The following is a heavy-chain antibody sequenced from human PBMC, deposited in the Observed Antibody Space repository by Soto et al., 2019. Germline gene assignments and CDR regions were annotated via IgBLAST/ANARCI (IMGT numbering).Heavy chain of an antibody. J-gene: IGHJ4*01. V-gene: IGHV1-69*13. CDR1: GGTFSSYA. D-gene: IGHD4-17*01. Sequence: SGKVSGKASGGTFSSYAISGVRQAPGQGLEWMGGISPIFGTANYAQKFQGRVTITAEESTSTAYMELSSLRSEDTAVYYCTRVATTVPHLDYWGHGTLVTVS. CDR3: TRVATTVPHLDY. CDR2: ISPIFGTA.